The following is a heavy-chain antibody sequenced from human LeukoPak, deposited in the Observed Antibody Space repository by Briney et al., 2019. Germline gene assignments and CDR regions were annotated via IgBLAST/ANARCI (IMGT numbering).Heavy chain of an antibody. CDR3: VKDLNGTWSFDY. CDR2: ISNDGSRK. CDR1: GFTFSRHG. J-gene: IGHJ4*02. D-gene: IGHD2-8*01. Sequence: RPGGSLRFSCAPSGFTFSRHGMHWVRQAPGKGLEWVAIISNDGSRKYYAHSVEGRFTISRDNSKNTLYLQMDSLRAEDTAVYYCVKDLNGTWSFDYWGQGTLVTVSS. V-gene: IGHV3-30*18.